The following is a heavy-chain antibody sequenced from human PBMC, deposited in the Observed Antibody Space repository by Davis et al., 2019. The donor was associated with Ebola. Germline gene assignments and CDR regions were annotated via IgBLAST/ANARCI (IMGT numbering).Heavy chain of an antibody. Sequence: AASVKVSCKASGYTFTNYAMHWVRQAPGQGLEWMGRIIPILGIANYAQKFQGRVTITADESTSTAYMELSSLRSEDTAVYYCTSTSGRDDYWGQGTLVTVSS. V-gene: IGHV1-69*04. CDR1: GYTFTNYA. CDR2: IIPILGIA. D-gene: IGHD6-19*01. CDR3: TSTSGRDDY. J-gene: IGHJ4*02.